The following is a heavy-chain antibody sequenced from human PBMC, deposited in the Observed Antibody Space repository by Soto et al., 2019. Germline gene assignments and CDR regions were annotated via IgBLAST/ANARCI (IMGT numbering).Heavy chain of an antibody. J-gene: IGHJ4*02. D-gene: IGHD3-16*01. Sequence: QVQLVQSGAEVKKPGSSVKVSCKASGGTFSSYTISWVRQAPGQGLEWMGRIIPILGIANYAQKFQGRVTITADKSTSTGDMELGSVRSEDTAVYYCAREVGGPGGGGDYWGQGTLVTVSS. V-gene: IGHV1-69*08. CDR3: AREVGGPGGGGDY. CDR2: IIPILGIA. CDR1: GGTFSSYT.